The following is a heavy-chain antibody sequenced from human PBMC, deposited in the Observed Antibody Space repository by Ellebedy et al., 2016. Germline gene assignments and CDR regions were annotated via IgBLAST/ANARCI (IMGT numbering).Heavy chain of an antibody. Sequence: SETLSLTCAVYGGSFSGYYWSWIRQPPGKGLEWIGEINHSGSTNYNPSLKSRVTISVDTSKNQFSLKLSSVTAADTAVYYCARLHLLVTTDNWFDPWGQGTLVTVSS. CDR3: ARLHLLVTTDNWFDP. CDR2: INHSGST. CDR1: GGSFSGYY. D-gene: IGHD4-17*01. V-gene: IGHV4-34*01. J-gene: IGHJ5*02.